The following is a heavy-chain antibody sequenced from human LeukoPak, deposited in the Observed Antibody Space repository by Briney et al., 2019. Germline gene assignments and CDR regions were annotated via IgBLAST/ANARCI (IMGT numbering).Heavy chain of an antibody. CDR3: ARDRRDYYDSSGYQYYFDY. CDR2: IYYSGST. CDR1: GGSISNYY. Sequence: PETLSLTCIVSGGSISNYYWSWIRQPPGKGLEWIGYIYYSGSTYYNPSLKSRVTISVDTSKNQFSLKLSSVTAADTAVYYCARDRRDYYDSSGYQYYFDYWGQGTLVTVSS. D-gene: IGHD3-22*01. V-gene: IGHV4-59*01. J-gene: IGHJ4*02.